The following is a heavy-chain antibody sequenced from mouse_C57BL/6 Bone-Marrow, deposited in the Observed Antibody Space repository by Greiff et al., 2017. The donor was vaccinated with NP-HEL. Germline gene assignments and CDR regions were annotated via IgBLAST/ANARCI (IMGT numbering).Heavy chain of an antibody. V-gene: IGHV1-53*01. CDR1: GYTFTSYW. CDR2: INPSNGGT. CDR3: ARRRLLYYAMDY. Sequence: QVQLKQPGTELVKPGASVKLSCKASGYTFTSYWMHWVKQRPGQGLEWIGNINPSNGGTNYNEKFKSKATLTVDKSSSTAYMQLSSLTSENSAVYYCARRRLLYYAMDYWGQGTSVTVSS. J-gene: IGHJ4*01.